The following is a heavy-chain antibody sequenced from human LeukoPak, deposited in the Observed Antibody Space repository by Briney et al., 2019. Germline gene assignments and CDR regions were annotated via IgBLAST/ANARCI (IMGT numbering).Heavy chain of an antibody. Sequence: GGSLRLSCAASGFTFSTFWMSWGRQAPGKGLEWVANIKHDASETNYVDSVKGRFTISRDNAKNSLYLQMNRLRAEDTAVYYCARPRVPDSWGQGTLVTVCS. CDR1: GFTFSTFW. CDR3: ARPRVPDS. J-gene: IGHJ4*02. V-gene: IGHV3-7*01. CDR2: IKHDASET.